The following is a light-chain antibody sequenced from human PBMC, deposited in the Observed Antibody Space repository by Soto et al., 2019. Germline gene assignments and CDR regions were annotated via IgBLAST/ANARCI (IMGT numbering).Light chain of an antibody. CDR1: QSVSSD. V-gene: IGKV3-15*01. J-gene: IGKJ2*01. Sequence: EIVMTQSPATLSVSPGERVTLSCRASQSVSSDLAWYQYKPGQAPRLLIYGASTRATGTPARFSGSGSGTASSLSISSLQSEDFAVYYCLQYNDWPPKQYTFGQGTKLEIK. CDR2: GAS. CDR3: LQYNDWPPKQYT.